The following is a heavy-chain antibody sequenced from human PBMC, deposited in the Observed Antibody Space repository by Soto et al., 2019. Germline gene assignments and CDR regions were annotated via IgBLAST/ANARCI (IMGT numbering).Heavy chain of an antibody. V-gene: IGHV1-18*01. D-gene: IGHD2-15*01. CDR1: GYTFTSYG. CDR2: ISAYNGNT. CDR3: ARAPVPDFRYCSGGSCRNWFDP. Sequence: GASVKVSCKASGYTFTSYGISWVRQAPGQGLEWMGWISAYNGNTNYAQKLQGRVTMTTDTSTSTAYMELRSLRSDDTAVYYCARAPVPDFRYCSGGSCRNWFDPWGQGTLVTAPQ. J-gene: IGHJ5*02.